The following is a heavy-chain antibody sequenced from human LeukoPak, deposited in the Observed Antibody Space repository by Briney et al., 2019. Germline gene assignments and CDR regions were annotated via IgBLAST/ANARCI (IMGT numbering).Heavy chain of an antibody. Sequence: SETLSLTCTVSGYSISRGYHWGWVRQPPGKGLEWIASVHYSGSTYYNPSLKSRLTISADTSKNQFSLKLSSVTAADTAVYYCARENYGDYESALDYWGQGTLVTVSS. V-gene: IGHV4-38-2*02. D-gene: IGHD4-17*01. CDR2: VHYSGST. CDR1: GYSISRGYH. J-gene: IGHJ4*02. CDR3: ARENYGDYESALDY.